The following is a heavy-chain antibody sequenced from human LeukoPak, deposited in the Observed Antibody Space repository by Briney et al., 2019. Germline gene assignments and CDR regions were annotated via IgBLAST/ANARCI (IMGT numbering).Heavy chain of an antibody. J-gene: IGHJ4*02. Sequence: GGSLRLSCVASGFDVNDNFMIWVRQAPGQGLEWISIIYASGGAYHAESVKGRFSAFRDTSKNTIFLQMNNLRAGDTAMYYCVRRHDYWGQGTLVTVSS. CDR3: VRRHDY. CDR1: GFDVNDNF. CDR2: IYASGGA. V-gene: IGHV3-53*01.